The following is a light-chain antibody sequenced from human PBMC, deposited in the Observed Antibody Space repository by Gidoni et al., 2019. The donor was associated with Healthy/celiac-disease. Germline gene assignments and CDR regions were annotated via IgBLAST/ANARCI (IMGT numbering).Light chain of an antibody. CDR2: GAS. J-gene: IGKJ2*04. Sequence: EILLTTSPGPLSWTPADRATISCRASQSVSSICLAVYQQKPGQAPRLRIYGASSRATGIPDRSSGSGFGTDFTLTISSLGPEDFAVSYCQQYGSACSFGQGIKLEI. V-gene: IGKV3-20*01. CDR1: QSVSSIC. CDR3: QQYGSACS.